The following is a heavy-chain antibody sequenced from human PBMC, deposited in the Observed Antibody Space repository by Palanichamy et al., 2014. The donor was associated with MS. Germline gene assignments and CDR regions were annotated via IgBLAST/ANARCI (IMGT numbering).Heavy chain of an antibody. CDR3: ARNAWLGYCTGGRCYPLGATDF. V-gene: IGHV3-23*01. Sequence: LEVWGGLGPAWGSRRDSPRAASGFTFSSHAMSWVRQAPGKGLEWVSGISGGGSDAYYGDSGKGRFTISRDNSKNTVYLQMNSLRGEDTALYYCARNAWLGYCTGGRCYPLGATDFWGQGTVVTVSS. CDR1: GFTFSSHA. J-gene: IGHJ4*02. D-gene: IGHD2-15*01. CDR2: ISGGGSDA.